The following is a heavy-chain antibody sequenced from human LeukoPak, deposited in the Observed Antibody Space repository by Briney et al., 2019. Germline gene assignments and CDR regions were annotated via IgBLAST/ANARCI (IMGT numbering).Heavy chain of an antibody. D-gene: IGHD1-26*01. CDR1: GYTFTDYY. Sequence: ASVKVSCKASGYTFTDYYMHWVRQAPGQGLEWMGWINPNSGGTNYAQKFQGRVTMTRDTSISTAYMELSRLRSDDTAVYYCARVGGSYSYYYMDVWGKGTTVTVSS. CDR2: INPNSGGT. J-gene: IGHJ6*03. CDR3: ARVGGSYSYYYMDV. V-gene: IGHV1-2*02.